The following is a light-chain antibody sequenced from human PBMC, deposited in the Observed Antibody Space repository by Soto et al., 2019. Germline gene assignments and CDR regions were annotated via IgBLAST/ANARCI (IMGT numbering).Light chain of an antibody. CDR1: QSISSY. J-gene: IGKJ2*01. CDR2: AAS. V-gene: IGKV1-39*01. CDR3: QQSYSTPLYT. Sequence: DIHMTQSPSSLSASAGDRVTITCRASQSISSYLNWYQQKPGKAPKLLIYAASSLQSGVPSRFSGSRSGTDFTLTISSLQPEDFATYYCQQSYSTPLYTFGQGTKLEIK.